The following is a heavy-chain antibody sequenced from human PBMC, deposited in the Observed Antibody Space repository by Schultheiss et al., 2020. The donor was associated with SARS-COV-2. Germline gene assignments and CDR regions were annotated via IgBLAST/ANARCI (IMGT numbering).Heavy chain of an antibody. Sequence: SETLSLTCTVSGGSISSYYWSWIRQPPGKGLEWIGYIYYSGSTNYNPSLKSRVTLSIDTSKNQFSLKLSSVTAADTAVYYCARGAPRSYYYGMDVWGQGTTVTVSS. J-gene: IGHJ6*02. CDR3: ARGAPRSYYYGMDV. V-gene: IGHV4-59*01. CDR1: GGSISSYY. CDR2: IYYSGST.